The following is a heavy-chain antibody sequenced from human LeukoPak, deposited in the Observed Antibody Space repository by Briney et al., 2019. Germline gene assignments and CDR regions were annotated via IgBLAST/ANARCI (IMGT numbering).Heavy chain of an antibody. J-gene: IGHJ4*02. CDR2: ISSNGGST. CDR3: VKAYSSNWGHFDY. Sequence: GGSLRLSCSASGFTFSLYAMQWVRQAPGKGLEYVSAISSNGGSTYYADSVKGRFTISRDNSKNTLYFQMSSLRTEDTAEYYCVKAYSSNWGHFDYWGQGTLVTVSS. D-gene: IGHD6-13*01. CDR1: GFTFSLYA. V-gene: IGHV3-64D*06.